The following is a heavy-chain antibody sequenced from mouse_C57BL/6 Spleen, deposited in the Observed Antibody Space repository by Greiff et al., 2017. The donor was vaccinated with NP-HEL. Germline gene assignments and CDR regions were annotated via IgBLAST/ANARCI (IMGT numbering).Heavy chain of an antibody. CDR3: ARSLPWDGAY. CDR1: GYTFTDYN. V-gene: IGHV1-18*01. Sequence: VHVKQSGPELVKPGASVKIPCTASGYTFTDYNMDWVKQSHGKSLEWIGDINPNNGGTIYNQKFKGKATLTVDKSSSTAYMELRSLTSEDTAVYYCARSLPWDGAYWGQGTLVTVSA. J-gene: IGHJ3*01. D-gene: IGHD4-1*01. CDR2: INPNNGGT.